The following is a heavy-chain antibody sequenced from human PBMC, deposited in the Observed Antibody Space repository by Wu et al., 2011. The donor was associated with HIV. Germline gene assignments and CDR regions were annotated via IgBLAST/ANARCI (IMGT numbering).Heavy chain of an antibody. CDR2: INPSGGST. D-gene: IGHD1-1*01. Sequence: ASVKVSCKASGYTFTSYYMHWVRQAPGQGLEWMGIINPSGGSTTYAQKFQGRVTMTRDTSTSTAYMELSSLRSEDTAVYYCARATGTTSPYYYYYMDVWGKGTTVTVSS. CDR1: GYTFTSYY. CDR3: ARATGTTSPYYYYYMDV. J-gene: IGHJ6*03. V-gene: IGHV1-46*01.